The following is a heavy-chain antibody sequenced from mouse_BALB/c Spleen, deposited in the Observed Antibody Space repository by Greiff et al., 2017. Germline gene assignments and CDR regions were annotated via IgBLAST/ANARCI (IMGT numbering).Heavy chain of an antibody. J-gene: IGHJ3*01. Sequence: QVQLKQSGAELAKPGASVKMSCKASGYTFTSYWMHWVKQRPGQGLEWIGYINPSTGYTEYNQKFKDKATLTADKSSSTAYMQLSSLTSEDAAVDDCAKFITAATRGVAYWGQGTVVTVAA. D-gene: IGHD1-2*01. CDR1: GYTFTSYW. CDR2: INPSTGYT. V-gene: IGHV1-7*01. CDR3: AKFITAATRGVAY.